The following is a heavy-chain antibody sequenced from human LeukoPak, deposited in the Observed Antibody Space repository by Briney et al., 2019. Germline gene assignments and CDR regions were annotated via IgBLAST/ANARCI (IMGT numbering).Heavy chain of an antibody. V-gene: IGHV7-4-1*02. Sequence: ASVKVSCKASGYTFTDYAMNWVRQAPGQGLEWMGWIHPNTGNPTYAQGFTGRFVFYLDTSVGTTYLQISSLKAEDTAVYYCARAYQSLGGLSLPDHWGQGTLVTVSS. CDR2: IHPNTGNP. CDR3: ARAYQSLGGLSLPDH. J-gene: IGHJ5*02. D-gene: IGHD3-16*02. CDR1: GYTFTDYA.